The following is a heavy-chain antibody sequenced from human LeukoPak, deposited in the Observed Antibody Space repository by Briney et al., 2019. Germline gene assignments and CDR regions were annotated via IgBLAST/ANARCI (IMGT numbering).Heavy chain of an antibody. J-gene: IGHJ4*02. CDR1: GGSISSYY. D-gene: IGHD3-3*01. CDR2: IYTSGST. Sequence: PSETLSLTCTVSGGSISSYYWSWIRQPAGKGLEWIGRIYTSGSTNYNPSLKSRVTMSVDTSKNQFSLKLSSVTAADTAVYYCARTPYDFWSGYTWFNYFDYWGQGTLVTVSS. CDR3: ARTPYDFWSGYTWFNYFDY. V-gene: IGHV4-4*07.